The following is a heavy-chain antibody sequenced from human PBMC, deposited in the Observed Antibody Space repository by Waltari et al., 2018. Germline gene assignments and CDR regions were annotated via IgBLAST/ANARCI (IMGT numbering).Heavy chain of an antibody. CDR2: ISGSGGRT. CDR1: GFTFSSYA. CDR3: ATNYDSSGYYYVGGAFDI. Sequence: EVQLLESGGGLVQPGGSLRLSCAASGFTFSSYAMSWVRQAPGKGLEWVSAISGSGGRTYYADSVKGRFTISRDNSKNPLYLQMHSLRAEDTAVYYCATNYDSSGYYYVGGAFDIWGQGTMVTVSS. J-gene: IGHJ3*02. D-gene: IGHD3-22*01. V-gene: IGHV3-23*01.